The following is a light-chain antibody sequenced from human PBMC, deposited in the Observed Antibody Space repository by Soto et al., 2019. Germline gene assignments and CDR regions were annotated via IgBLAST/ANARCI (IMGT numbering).Light chain of an antibody. CDR3: QTWGTGIVV. CDR2: LNSDGSH. J-gene: IGLJ2*01. CDR1: RGHSSDA. V-gene: IGLV4-69*01. Sequence: QSVLTQSPSASASLGASVKLTCTLSRGHSSDAIAWHQQQPEKGPRFLMNLNSDGSHTKGDGIPDRFSGSSSGAERYLTISSLQSEDEADYYCQTWGTGIVVFGGGTKLTVL.